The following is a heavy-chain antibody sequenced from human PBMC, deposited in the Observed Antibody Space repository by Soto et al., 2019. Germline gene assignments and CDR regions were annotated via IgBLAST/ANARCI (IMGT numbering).Heavy chain of an antibody. J-gene: IGHJ4*02. V-gene: IGHV3-74*01. CDR2: ADGDGSRT. Sequence: EVRLVESGGGLVQPGGSLRLSCEASGFTFSSYWMHWVRQAPGKGLVWISRADGDGSRTSYADSVKGRFTISRDNAKNTLYLQMNSLTVEETAVYYCARGAPEDGSYYPGNYWGQGTLVTGSS. D-gene: IGHD1-26*01. CDR3: ARGAPEDGSYYPGNY. CDR1: GFTFSSYW.